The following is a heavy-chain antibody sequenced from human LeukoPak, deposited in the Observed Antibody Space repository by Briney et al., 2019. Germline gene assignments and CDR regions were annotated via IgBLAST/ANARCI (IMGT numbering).Heavy chain of an antibody. V-gene: IGHV1-2*02. CDR1: GYTFTGYY. CDR2: INPNSGGT. D-gene: IGHD2-2*01. J-gene: IGHJ5*02. CDR3: ARTDLVVVPAAAANWFDP. Sequence: GASVKVSCKASGYTFTGYYMHWVRQAPGQGLEWMGWINPNSGGTNYAQKFQGRVTMTRDTSISTAYMELSRLRSDDTAVYYCARTDLVVVPAAAANWFDPWGQGTLVTVSS.